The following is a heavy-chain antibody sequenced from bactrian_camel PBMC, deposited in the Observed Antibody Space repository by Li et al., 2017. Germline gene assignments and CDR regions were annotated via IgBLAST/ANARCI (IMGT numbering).Heavy chain of an antibody. CDR2: IDSDGAT. CDR1: EYIPYKFC. J-gene: IGHJ4*01. Sequence: HVQLVESGGGSVQAGGSLRLSCVATEYIPYKFCVGWFRQVPGKEREGLASIDSDGATMYADSVKGRFTISQDNAKHTVYLQMSSLKPEDTAMYYCAAGEWVAAPDRESEYNYWGQGTQVTVS. D-gene: IGHD7*01. CDR3: AAGEWVAAPDRESEYNY. V-gene: IGHV3S53*01.